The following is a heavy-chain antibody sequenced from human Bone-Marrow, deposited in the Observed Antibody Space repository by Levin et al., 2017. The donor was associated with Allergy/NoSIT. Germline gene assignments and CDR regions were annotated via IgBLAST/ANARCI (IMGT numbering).Heavy chain of an antibody. V-gene: IGHV3-74*01. CDR3: ARDYFDSTGYYNSGPKDY. J-gene: IGHJ4*02. CDR2: INTDGSSI. Sequence: QPGGSLRLSCAASGFTFSTYWMNWVRQAPGKGLVWVSRINTDGSSITYADSVKGRFTISRDNAKNTLSLQMSSLRAEDTAVYYCARDYFDSTGYYNSGPKDYWGQGTLVTVSS. CDR1: GFTFSTYW. D-gene: IGHD3-22*01.